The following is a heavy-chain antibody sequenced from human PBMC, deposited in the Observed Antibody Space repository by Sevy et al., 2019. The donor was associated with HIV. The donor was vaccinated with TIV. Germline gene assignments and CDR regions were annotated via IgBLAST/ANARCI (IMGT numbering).Heavy chain of an antibody. V-gene: IGHV3-30-3*01. CDR1: GFAFSNYYA. Sequence: GGSLRLSCVASGFAFSNYYAMHWVRQAPGKGLEWVALISYDGSDKYYADSVKGRFTISRDNFKNTLFLQMNSLTTEXXXXXXXXXXXXXXXXXXXFYAMDVWGQGTTVTVSS. CDR2: ISYDGSDK. J-gene: IGHJ6*02. CDR3: XXXXXXXXXXXXFYAMDV.